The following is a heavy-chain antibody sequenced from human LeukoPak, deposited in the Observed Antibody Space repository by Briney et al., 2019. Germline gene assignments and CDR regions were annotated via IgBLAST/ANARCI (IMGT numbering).Heavy chain of an antibody. CDR2: IKQDGSEK. V-gene: IGHV3-7*03. Sequence: GGSLRLSCAASGFTFSNYWMSWVRQAPGKGLEWVANIKQDGSEKYFVDTVKGRFAISRDNAKNSLYLQMNSLRAEDTAVYYCARGGNTHDYGDYPTDYWGQGTLVTVSS. CDR3: ARGGNTHDYGDYPTDY. CDR1: GFTFSNYW. D-gene: IGHD4-17*01. J-gene: IGHJ4*02.